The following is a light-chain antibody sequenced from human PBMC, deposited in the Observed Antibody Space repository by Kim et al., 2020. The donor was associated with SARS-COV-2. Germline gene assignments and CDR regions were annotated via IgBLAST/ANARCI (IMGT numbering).Light chain of an antibody. J-gene: IGKJ1*01. V-gene: IGKV1-6*01. Sequence: AIQMTQSPSSLSVSVGDRVTITCRASQGIRNDLGWYQQKPGKAPKLLIYGTSTLQSGVPSRFSGSVSGTDFTLTISSLQPEDFATYYCLQDYNYPMTFGQGTKVDIK. CDR3: LQDYNYPMT. CDR1: QGIRND. CDR2: GTS.